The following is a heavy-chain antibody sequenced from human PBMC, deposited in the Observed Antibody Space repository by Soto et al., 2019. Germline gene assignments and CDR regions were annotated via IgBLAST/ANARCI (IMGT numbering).Heavy chain of an antibody. J-gene: IGHJ6*02. CDR2: IYYSGST. V-gene: IGHV4-61*01. Sequence: PSETLSLTCTVSGGSVSSGSYYWSWIRQPPGKGLEWIGYIYYSGSTNYNPSLKSRVTISVDTSKNQFSLKLSSVTAADTAVYYCARDRGSYSTHYYGMDVWGQGTTVTVSS. CDR1: GGSVSSGSYY. CDR3: ARDRGSYSTHYYGMDV. D-gene: IGHD4-4*01.